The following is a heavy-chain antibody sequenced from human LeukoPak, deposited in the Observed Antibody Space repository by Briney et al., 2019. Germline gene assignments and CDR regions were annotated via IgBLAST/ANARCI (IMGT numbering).Heavy chain of an antibody. D-gene: IGHD3-10*01. Sequence: ASVKVSCKASGYTFTSYGISWVRQAPGQGLEWMGWINPNSGGTNYAQKFQGRVTMTRDTSISTAYMELSRLRSDDTAVYYCARVQRTTYGSGSFIDYWGQGTLVTVSS. CDR2: INPNSGGT. CDR1: GYTFTSYG. V-gene: IGHV1-2*02. CDR3: ARVQRTTYGSGSFIDY. J-gene: IGHJ4*02.